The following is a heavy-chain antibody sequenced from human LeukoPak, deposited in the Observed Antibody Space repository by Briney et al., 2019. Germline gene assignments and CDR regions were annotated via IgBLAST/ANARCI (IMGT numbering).Heavy chain of an antibody. D-gene: IGHD2-2*01. Sequence: TGRSLRLSCAASGFTFSNYGMHWVDQAPGKGLEWVTVISYDGSYKYYADSVKGRFTISRDNSKNTLYPQMNSLRAEDTAVYYCAKEKVVVVPAAILDYWGQGTLVTVSS. CDR2: ISYDGSYK. J-gene: IGHJ4*02. CDR1: GFTFSNYG. V-gene: IGHV3-30*18. CDR3: AKEKVVVVPAAILDY.